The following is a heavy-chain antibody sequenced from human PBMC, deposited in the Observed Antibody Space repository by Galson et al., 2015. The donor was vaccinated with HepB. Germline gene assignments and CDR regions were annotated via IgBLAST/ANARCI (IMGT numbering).Heavy chain of an antibody. CDR1: GYTLTELS. D-gene: IGHD3-22*01. Sequence: SVKVSCKVSGYTLTELSLHWVRQAPGKGLEWMGGFDVEDGKTIYAQKFQDRVTMTEDTSTDTAYMELSSLTSEDTAVYYCATFRSRADDYESRGNWGYMDVWGKGTTVTVSS. J-gene: IGHJ6*03. CDR3: ATFRSRADDYESRGNWGYMDV. V-gene: IGHV1-24*01. CDR2: FDVEDGKT.